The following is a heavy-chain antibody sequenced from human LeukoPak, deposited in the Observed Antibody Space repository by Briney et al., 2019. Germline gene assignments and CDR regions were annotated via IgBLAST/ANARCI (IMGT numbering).Heavy chain of an antibody. Sequence: ASVKVSCKVSGYTLTELSMHWVRQAPGKGLEWMGGFDPEDGETIYAQKFQGRVTMTEDTSTDTAYMELSSLRSEDTAVYYCARCQRGYYGSGSYLMDVWGKGTTVTVSS. CDR2: FDPEDGET. D-gene: IGHD3-10*01. J-gene: IGHJ6*04. CDR3: ARCQRGYYGSGSYLMDV. V-gene: IGHV1-24*01. CDR1: GYTLTELS.